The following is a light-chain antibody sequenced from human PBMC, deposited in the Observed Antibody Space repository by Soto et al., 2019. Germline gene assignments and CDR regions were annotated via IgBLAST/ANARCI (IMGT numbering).Light chain of an antibody. V-gene: IGKV3-11*01. CDR2: DAS. CDR1: QSVSSY. CDR3: QQRSNWLT. J-gene: IGKJ4*01. Sequence: EIVLTQSPATLSLSPEERATLSCRASQSVSSYLAWYEQKPGQAPRLLIYDASNRATGIPARFSGGGSGTGFPLTISSREPEDFAVYFCQQRSNWLTLGGGTKVEIK.